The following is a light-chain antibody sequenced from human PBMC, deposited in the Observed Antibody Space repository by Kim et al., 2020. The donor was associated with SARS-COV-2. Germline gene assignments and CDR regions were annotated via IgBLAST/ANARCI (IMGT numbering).Light chain of an antibody. V-gene: IGLV6-57*02. CDR2: KDN. J-gene: IGLJ3*02. CDR3: QSYDSSTLNWV. Sequence: TLKLSATRSGGSMASNNVQWYERRPGNAHTTVIYKDNQRPSGVPDRFSGSIDSSSNAASLTISGLKTEDEADYYCQSYDSSTLNWVFGGGTQLTVL. CDR1: GGSMASNN.